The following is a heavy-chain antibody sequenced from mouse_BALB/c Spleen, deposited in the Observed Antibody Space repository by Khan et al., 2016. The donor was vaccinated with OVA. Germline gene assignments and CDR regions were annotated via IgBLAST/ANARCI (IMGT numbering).Heavy chain of an antibody. CDR3: ARSYGSWAMDY. CDR2: ITYSGNT. D-gene: IGHD2-1*01. V-gene: IGHV3-8*02. CDR1: GDSITSGF. Sequence: EVQLVESGPSLVKPSQTLSLTCSVTGDSITSGFWNWIRKFPGNKFEYMGYITYSGNTYYNPSLKSRISITRDTSKSQYYLQLNSVTTEDTATYYCARSYGSWAMDYWGQGPSVTVSS. J-gene: IGHJ4*01.